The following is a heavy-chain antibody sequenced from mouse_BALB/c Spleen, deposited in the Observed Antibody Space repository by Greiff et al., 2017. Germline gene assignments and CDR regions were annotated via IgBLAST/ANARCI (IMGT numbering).Heavy chain of an antibody. CDR2: INPYNDGT. CDR3: ARGTGTGDY. CDR1: GYTFTSYV. D-gene: IGHD4-1*01. J-gene: IGHJ4*01. V-gene: IGHV1-14*01. Sequence: EVQVVESGPELVKPGASVKMSCKASGYTFTSYVMHWVKQKPGQGLEWIGYINPYNDGTKYNEKFKGKATLTSDKSSSTAYMELSSLTSEDSAVYYCARGTGTGDYWGQGTSVTVSS.